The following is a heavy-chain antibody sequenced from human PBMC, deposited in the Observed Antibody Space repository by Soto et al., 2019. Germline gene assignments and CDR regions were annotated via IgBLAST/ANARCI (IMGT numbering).Heavy chain of an antibody. CDR3: ASRHSSPYFDY. V-gene: IGHV4-34*01. Sequence: SETLSLTCAVYGWSFSGYYWSWIRKPPGKGLEWIGEINHSGSTNYNPSLKSRVTISVDTSKNQFSLKLSSVTAADTAVYYCASRHSSPYFDYWGQGTLVTVSS. D-gene: IGHD6-13*01. J-gene: IGHJ4*02. CDR2: INHSGST. CDR1: GWSFSGYY.